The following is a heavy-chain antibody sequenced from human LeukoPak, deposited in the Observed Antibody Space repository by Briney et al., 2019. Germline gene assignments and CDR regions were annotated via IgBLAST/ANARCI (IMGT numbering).Heavy chain of an antibody. D-gene: IGHD2-21*01. CDR2: IKSNNDGGTT. J-gene: IGHJ4*02. V-gene: IGHV3-15*01. CDR1: GFVSSDYT. CDR3: TPVMVEDRGF. Sequence: PGGSLRLSCAASGFVSSDYTMSWVRQAPGKGPEWVGRIKSNNDGGTTDYASPVEGRFIISRDDSKNTIYLQMNRLIIDDTAIYYCTPVMVEDRGFWGQGTLVTVSS.